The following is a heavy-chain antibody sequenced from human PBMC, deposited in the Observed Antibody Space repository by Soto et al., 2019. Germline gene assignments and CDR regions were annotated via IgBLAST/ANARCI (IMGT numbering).Heavy chain of an antibody. CDR2: IIPIFGTA. Sequence: SVKVSCKASGGTFSSYAISWVRQAPGQGLEWMGGIIPIFGTANYAQKFQGRVTITADKSTSTAYMELSSLRAEDTAVYYCASGNYDFWSGYSHWFDPWGQGTLVTVSS. CDR1: GGTFSSYA. V-gene: IGHV1-69*06. D-gene: IGHD3-3*01. CDR3: ASGNYDFWSGYSHWFDP. J-gene: IGHJ5*02.